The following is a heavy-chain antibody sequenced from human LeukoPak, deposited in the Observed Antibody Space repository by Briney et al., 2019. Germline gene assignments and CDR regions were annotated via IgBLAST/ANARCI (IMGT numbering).Heavy chain of an antibody. V-gene: IGHV3-7*01. J-gene: IGHJ6*03. CDR2: IKVDGSEE. CDR3: ARNTAAIVLRYFYFYMDV. Sequence: GGSLRLSCTTSGFNFRAYWMGWVRQAPGKGLEWVANIKVDGSEEYYMDSVKGRFTISRDNAKNSLYLQMNSLRAEDTAVYYCARNTAAIVLRYFYFYMDVWGKGTTVTVSS. D-gene: IGHD2-2*02. CDR1: GFNFRAYW.